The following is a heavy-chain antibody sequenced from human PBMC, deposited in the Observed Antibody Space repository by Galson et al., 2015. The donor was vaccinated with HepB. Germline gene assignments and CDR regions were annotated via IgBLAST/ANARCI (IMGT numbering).Heavy chain of an antibody. V-gene: IGHV1-18*01. CDR1: GYTFTSYG. J-gene: IGHJ6*03. CDR3: AREYSSSSYYYYYMDV. Sequence: SVKVSCKASGYTFTSYGISWVGQAPGQGLEWMGWISAYNGNTNYAQKLQGRVTMTTDTSTSTAYMELRSLRSDDTAVYYCAREYSSSSYYYYYMDVWGKGTTVTVSS. CDR2: ISAYNGNT. D-gene: IGHD6-6*01.